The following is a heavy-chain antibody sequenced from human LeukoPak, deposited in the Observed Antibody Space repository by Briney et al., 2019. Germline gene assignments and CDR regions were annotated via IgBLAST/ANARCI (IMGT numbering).Heavy chain of an antibody. D-gene: IGHD2-21*02. CDR1: GGSLSSADYY. J-gene: IGHJ4*02. V-gene: IGHV4-30-4*01. CDR3: ASMVVVTAAIDY. Sequence: SETLSLTCAVSGGSLSSADYYWRWLRQPPGKGVEGFAFFYYSGNTYHNPSLKSRVTISVDTSKNQFSLKLSSVTAADTAVYYCASMVVVTAAIDYWGQGTLVTVSS. CDR2: FYYSGNT.